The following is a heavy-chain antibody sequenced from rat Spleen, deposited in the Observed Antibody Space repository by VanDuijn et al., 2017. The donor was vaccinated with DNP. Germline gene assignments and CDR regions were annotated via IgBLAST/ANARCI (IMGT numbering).Heavy chain of an antibody. CDR3: ARDNYGTSGAMDA. CDR2: IATGGGNT. CDR1: GFTFSDYF. D-gene: IGHD1-11*01. J-gene: IGHJ4*01. Sequence: EVQLVESGGGLVQPGRSMKVSCTASGFTFSDYFMAWVRQAPTKGLEWVASIATGGGNTYYRDSVQGRFTISRDNAKSTLYLQMDSLRSEDTATYYCARDNYGTSGAMDAWGQGTSVTVSS. V-gene: IGHV5-25*01.